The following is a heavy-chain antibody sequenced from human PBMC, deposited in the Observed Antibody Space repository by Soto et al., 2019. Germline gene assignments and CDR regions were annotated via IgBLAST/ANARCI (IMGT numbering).Heavy chain of an antibody. CDR2: IYPGDSDT. CDR3: ALAAPDYCGMDV. Sequence: ESLKRRATGSGNIYIRFGIVWVSKLPGKGLEWMGIIYPGDSDTRYSPSFQGQVTISADKSISTAYLQWSSLKASDTAMYYCALAAPDYCGMDVWGQGTPVTVSS. CDR1: GNIYIRFG. V-gene: IGHV5-51*01. D-gene: IGHD6-25*01. J-gene: IGHJ6*02.